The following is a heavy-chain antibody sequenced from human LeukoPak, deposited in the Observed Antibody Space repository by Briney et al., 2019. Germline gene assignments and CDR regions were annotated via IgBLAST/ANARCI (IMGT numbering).Heavy chain of an antibody. CDR3: VRDQIGGWLEY. V-gene: IGHV1-69*05. CDR1: GGTFSSYA. J-gene: IGHJ4*02. CDR2: IIPIFGTA. D-gene: IGHD4-23*01. Sequence: SVKVSCXASGGTFSSYAISWVRQAPGQGLEWMGRIIPIFGTANYAQKFQGRVTITTDESTSTAYMELSSLRSEDTAVYYCVRDQIGGWLEYWGQGTLVTVSS.